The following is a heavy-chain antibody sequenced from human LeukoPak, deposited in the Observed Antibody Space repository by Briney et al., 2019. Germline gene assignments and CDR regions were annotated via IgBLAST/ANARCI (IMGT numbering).Heavy chain of an antibody. D-gene: IGHD5-24*01. Sequence: SETLSLTCTVSGGSISNSNYYWGWVRQPPGKGLEWIGTIYYSGNTYYNPSLKSRATISVDTSKNQFSLRLSSVTAADTAVYFCMRHEEEDGYNAKPFDFWGQGTLVTVSS. CDR2: IYYSGNT. CDR1: GGSISNSNYY. J-gene: IGHJ4*02. V-gene: IGHV4-39*01. CDR3: MRHEEEDGYNAKPFDF.